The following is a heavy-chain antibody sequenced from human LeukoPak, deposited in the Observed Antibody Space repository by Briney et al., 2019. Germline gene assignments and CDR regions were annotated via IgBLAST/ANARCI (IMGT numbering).Heavy chain of an antibody. CDR2: IYSGGST. CDR3: ARDGSGGSRDAFDI. Sequence: GGSLRLSCAASGFTVSSNYMSWVRQAPGKGLEWVSVIYSGGSTYYADSVKGRFTISRDNSKNTLYLQMNSLRAEDTAVYYCARDGSGGSRDAFDIWGQGTMVTVSS. V-gene: IGHV3-53*01. CDR1: GFTVSSNY. J-gene: IGHJ3*02. D-gene: IGHD6-19*01.